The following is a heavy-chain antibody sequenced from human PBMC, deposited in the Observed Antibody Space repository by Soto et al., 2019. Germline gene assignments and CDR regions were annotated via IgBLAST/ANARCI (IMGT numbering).Heavy chain of an antibody. V-gene: IGHV3-23*01. J-gene: IGHJ6*02. D-gene: IGHD3-16*01. Sequence: EVQLLESGGGLVEPGGSLRLSCAASGFTFSTYAMSWVRQAPGKGLEWLSAISDGGGSTYYADSVKGRFTISRDNSKNTLYLQLNSLRAEDTAVYYCGKERGYYYYYAMDVWGQGTTVTVSS. CDR1: GFTFSTYA. CDR2: ISDGGGST. CDR3: GKERGYYYYYAMDV.